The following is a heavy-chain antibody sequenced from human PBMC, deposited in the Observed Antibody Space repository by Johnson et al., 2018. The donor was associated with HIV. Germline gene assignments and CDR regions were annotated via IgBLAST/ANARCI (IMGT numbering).Heavy chain of an antibody. V-gene: IGHV3-49*04. CDR1: GFTFDDYG. CDR3: TRDRTMIVVKTAFDI. J-gene: IGHJ3*02. CDR2: IRSKAYGGTR. D-gene: IGHD3-22*01. Sequence: EVQLVESGGGVVRPGGSLRLSCAASGFTFDDYGLNWVRQDPGKGLEWVSFIRSKAYGGTREYAASVKGRFTISRDDSKSIAYLQMNSLKTEDTAVYYCTRDRTMIVVKTAFDIWGQGTMVTVSS.